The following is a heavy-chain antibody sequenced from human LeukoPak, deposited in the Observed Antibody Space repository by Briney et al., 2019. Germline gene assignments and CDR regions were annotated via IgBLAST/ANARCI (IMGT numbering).Heavy chain of an antibody. Sequence: SETLSLTCTVSGGSISSYYWSWIRQPPGKGLEWIGYIYYSGSTNYNPSLKSRVTISVDTSKNQFSLKLTSVTAADTAVYYCARDGGLAYCGGDCYRHWYFDLWGRGTLVTVSS. D-gene: IGHD2-21*02. CDR2: IYYSGST. CDR3: ARDGGLAYCGGDCYRHWYFDL. V-gene: IGHV4-59*01. CDR1: GGSISSYY. J-gene: IGHJ2*01.